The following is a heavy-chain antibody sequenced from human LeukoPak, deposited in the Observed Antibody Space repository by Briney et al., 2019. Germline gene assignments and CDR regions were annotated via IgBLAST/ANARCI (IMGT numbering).Heavy chain of an antibody. CDR1: GFTFSDYY. CDR3: ARDPYSGAYGNTYYYYMDV. J-gene: IGHJ6*03. CDR2: ISSSGSTI. V-gene: IGHV3-11*04. D-gene: IGHD1-26*01. Sequence: GGSLRLSCAASGFTFSDYYMSWIRQAPGKGLEWVSYISSSGSTIYYADSVKGRFTISRDNARNSLYLQMNSLTAEDTAVYYCARDPYSGAYGNTYYYYMDVWGKGTTVTISS.